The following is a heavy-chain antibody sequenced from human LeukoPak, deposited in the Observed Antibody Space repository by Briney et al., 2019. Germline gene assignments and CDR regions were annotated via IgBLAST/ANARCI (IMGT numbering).Heavy chain of an antibody. CDR3: ARDKVGGSGLGSFDY. Sequence: ASVKVSCKASGYTFNSNYMHWVRQAPGQGLEWMGIINPSGGSTSYAHKFQGRVTMTRDTSTSTVYMELSSLRSEDTAVYYCARDKVGGSGLGSFDYWGQGTLVTVSS. V-gene: IGHV1-46*02. CDR2: INPSGGST. D-gene: IGHD3-10*01. J-gene: IGHJ4*02. CDR1: GYTFNSNY.